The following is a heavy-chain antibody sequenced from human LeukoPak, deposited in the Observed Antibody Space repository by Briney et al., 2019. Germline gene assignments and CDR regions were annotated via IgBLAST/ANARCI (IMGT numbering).Heavy chain of an antibody. J-gene: IGHJ4*02. CDR3: ARLGGYYDFWSGYLVDY. CDR2: INHSGST. D-gene: IGHD3-3*01. V-gene: IGHV4-34*01. CDR1: GGSFSGYY. Sequence: SETLSLTCAVYGGSFSGYYWSWIRQPSGKGLEWIGEINHSGSTNYNPSLKSRVTISVDTSKNQFSLKLSSVTAADTAVYYCARLGGYYDFWSGYLVDYWGQGTLVTVSS.